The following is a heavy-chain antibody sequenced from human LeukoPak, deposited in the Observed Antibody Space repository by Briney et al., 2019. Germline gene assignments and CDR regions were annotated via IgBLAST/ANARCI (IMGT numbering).Heavy chain of an antibody. Sequence: ASVKVSCKASGYTFTSYDINWVRQATGQGLEWMGWMNPNSGNTGYAQKFQGRVTITRNTSISTAYMELSSLRSEDTAVYYCARAPELQYPEDVWGKGTTVTVSS. D-gene: IGHD4-11*01. V-gene: IGHV1-8*03. CDR3: ARAPELQYPEDV. J-gene: IGHJ6*04. CDR1: GYTFTSYD. CDR2: MNPNSGNT.